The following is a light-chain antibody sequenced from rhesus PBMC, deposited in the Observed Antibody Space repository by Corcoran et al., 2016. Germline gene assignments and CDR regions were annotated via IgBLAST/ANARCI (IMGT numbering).Light chain of an antibody. V-gene: IGKV1-22*01. Sequence: DIQMTQSPSSLSASIGDTVTITCRASQSISSWLAWYQQKPGKGPKLLIYKASSLQSGVPSRFSGSGSGTDFTLTISSLQSEDFTTYYCQQYSSDPFTFGPGTKLDI. CDR1: QSISSW. CDR2: KAS. J-gene: IGKJ3*01. CDR3: QQYSSDPFT.